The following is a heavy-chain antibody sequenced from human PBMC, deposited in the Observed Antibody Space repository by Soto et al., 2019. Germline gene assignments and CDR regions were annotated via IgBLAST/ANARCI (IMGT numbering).Heavy chain of an antibody. V-gene: IGHV3-72*01. D-gene: IGHD2-15*01. Sequence: GGSLRLSCAALGFTFSDHYMDWVRQAPGKGLEWVGRTRNKANSYTTEYAASVKGRFTISRDDSKNSLYLQMNSLKTEDTAVYYCARELGGSYGMAVWGQGTTVTVSS. J-gene: IGHJ6*02. CDR3: ARELGGSYGMAV. CDR2: TRNKANSYTT. CDR1: GFTFSDHY.